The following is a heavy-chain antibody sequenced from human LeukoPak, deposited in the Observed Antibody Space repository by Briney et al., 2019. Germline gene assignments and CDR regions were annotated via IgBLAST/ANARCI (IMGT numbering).Heavy chain of an antibody. D-gene: IGHD2-15*01. CDR3: VRVVVVVAAPRLYNWFDP. J-gene: IGHJ5*02. V-gene: IGHV4-59*01. CDR2: IYYSGST. CDR1: GGSISSYY. Sequence: SETLSLTCTVSGGSISSYYWSWIRQPPGKGLEWIGYIYYSGSTNYSPSLKSRVTISVDTSKNQFSLKLSSVTAADTAVYYSVRVVVVVAAPRLYNWFDPWGQGTLVTVSS.